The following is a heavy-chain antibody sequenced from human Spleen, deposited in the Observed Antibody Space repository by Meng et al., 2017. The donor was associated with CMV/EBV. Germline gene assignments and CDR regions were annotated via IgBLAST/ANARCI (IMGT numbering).Heavy chain of an antibody. CDR1: GFAFSNFA. D-gene: IGHD2-2*01. J-gene: IGHJ4*02. Sequence: GESLKISCAPSGFAFSNFAMSWVRQAPGKGLEWVSAISGVGGGTYYADSVKGRFTVSRDNSKNTLYLQMNSLRAEDTAVYYCAKDGPRRFGELLSGGQGYFDYWGQGTLVTVSS. CDR2: ISGVGGGT. CDR3: AKDGPRRFGELLSGGQGYFDY. V-gene: IGHV3-23*01.